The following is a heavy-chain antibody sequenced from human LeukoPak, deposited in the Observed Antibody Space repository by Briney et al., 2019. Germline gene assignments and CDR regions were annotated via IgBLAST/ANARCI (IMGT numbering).Heavy chain of an antibody. J-gene: IGHJ6*02. Sequence: GGSLRLSCAASGFTFDDYAMHWVRQAPGKGLEWVSGISWNSGSIVYADSVKGRFTISRDNAKNSLYLEMNSLRAEDTALYYCAKSATVISLYYYYGMDVWGQGTTVTVSS. V-gene: IGHV3-9*01. CDR2: ISWNSGSI. D-gene: IGHD4-17*01. CDR1: GFTFDDYA. CDR3: AKSATVISLYYYYGMDV.